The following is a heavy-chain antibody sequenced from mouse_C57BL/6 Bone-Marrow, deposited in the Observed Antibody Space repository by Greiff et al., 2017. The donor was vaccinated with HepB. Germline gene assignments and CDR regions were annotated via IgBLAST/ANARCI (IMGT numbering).Heavy chain of an antibody. CDR2: INYDGSST. J-gene: IGHJ2*01. CDR3: ARAYGSRTFDY. D-gene: IGHD1-1*01. CDR1: GFTFSDYY. V-gene: IGHV5-16*01. Sequence: EVMLVESEGGLVQPGSSMKLSCTASGFTFSDYYMAWVRQVPEKGLEWVANINYDGSSTYYLDSLKSRFIISRDNAKNILYLQMSSLKSEDTATYYCARAYGSRTFDYWGQGTTLTVSS.